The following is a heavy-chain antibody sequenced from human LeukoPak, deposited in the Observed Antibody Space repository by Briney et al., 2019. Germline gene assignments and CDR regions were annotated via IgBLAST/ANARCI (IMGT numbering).Heavy chain of an antibody. CDR2: IWYDGSNK. Sequence: QTGRSLRLSCAASGFTFSNYGMHWVRQAPGKGLEWAAVIWYDGSNKYYADSVKGRFTIARDNSKNTLYLQMNSLRAEETAVYYCVRVAVAGNLNNWFDPWGQGTLVTVSS. CDR3: VRVAVAGNLNNWFDP. D-gene: IGHD6-19*01. J-gene: IGHJ5*02. CDR1: GFTFSNYG. V-gene: IGHV3-33*01.